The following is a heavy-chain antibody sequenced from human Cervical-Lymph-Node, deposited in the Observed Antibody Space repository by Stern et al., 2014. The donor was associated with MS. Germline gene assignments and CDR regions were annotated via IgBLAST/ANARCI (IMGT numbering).Heavy chain of an antibody. D-gene: IGHD6-6*01. J-gene: IGHJ6*02. CDR2: INPNSGGT. CDR3: ARAGSSDSYGLDV. Sequence: VQLVESGAEVKKPGASVKVSCKASGCTFTAYYMHWLRQAPGQGLEWMGWINPNSGGTNYAQKFQGWVTMTRDTSITTAYMELSRLRSDDTAVYYCARAGSSDSYGLDVWGQGTTVTVSS. V-gene: IGHV1-2*04. CDR1: GCTFTAYY.